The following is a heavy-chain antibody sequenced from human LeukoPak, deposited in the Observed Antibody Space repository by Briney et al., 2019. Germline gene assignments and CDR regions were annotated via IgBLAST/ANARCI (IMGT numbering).Heavy chain of an antibody. CDR1: GGSISSSNW. CDR2: IYHSGST. J-gene: IGHJ4*02. D-gene: IGHD3-22*01. CDR3: ARDGHSSGYFDY. Sequence: SGTLSLTCAVSGGSISSSNWWSWVRQPPGKGLEWIGEIYHSGSTNYNPSLQSRVTISVDTSKNQFSLRLSSVTAADTAVYYCARDGHSSGYFDYWGQGTLVTVSS. V-gene: IGHV4-4*02.